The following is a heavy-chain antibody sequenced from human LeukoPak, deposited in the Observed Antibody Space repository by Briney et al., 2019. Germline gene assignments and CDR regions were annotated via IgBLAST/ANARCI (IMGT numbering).Heavy chain of an antibody. V-gene: IGHV3-53*01. CDR1: GFTVSSNY. J-gene: IGHJ6*02. D-gene: IGHD2-21*02. CDR2: IYSGGST. CDR3: ASGVTTGWYYGMDV. Sequence: GGSLRLSCAASGFTVSSNYMSWVRQAPGQGLERVSVIYSGGSTYYADSVKGRFTISRDNSKNTLYLQMNSLRAEDTAVYYCASGVTTGWYYGMDVWGQGTTVTVSS.